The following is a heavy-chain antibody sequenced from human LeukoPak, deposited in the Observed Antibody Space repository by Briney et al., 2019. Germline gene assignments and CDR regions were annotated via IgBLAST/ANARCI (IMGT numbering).Heavy chain of an antibody. D-gene: IGHD1-26*01. CDR2: INSNSGAR. J-gene: IGHJ4*02. V-gene: IGHV1-2*02. CDR1: GYTFSGFY. CDR3: ARGRGGATTGFDH. Sequence: GASVKVSCKASGYTFSGFYMHWVRHAPGQGLESMGWINSNSGARNYAPKFQGRVTFSRDNSISTAYMELSSLRSGDTAIYYCARGRGGATTGFDHWGQGTLVTVSS.